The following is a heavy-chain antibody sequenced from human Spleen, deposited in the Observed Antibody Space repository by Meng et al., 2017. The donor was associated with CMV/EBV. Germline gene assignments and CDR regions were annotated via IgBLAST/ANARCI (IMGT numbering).Heavy chain of an antibody. CDR2: IRYDESNK. CDR1: GFTFSNYG. CDR3: AKVRGRGITIFGVHRYFDY. V-gene: IGHV3-30*02. J-gene: IGHJ4*02. Sequence: GESLKISCAASGFTFSNYGMHWVRQAPGKGLEWVAFIRYDESNKYYGDSVKGRFTISRDNSKNTLYLQMNSLRAEDTAVYYCAKVRGRGITIFGVHRYFDYWGQGTLVTVS. D-gene: IGHD3-3*01.